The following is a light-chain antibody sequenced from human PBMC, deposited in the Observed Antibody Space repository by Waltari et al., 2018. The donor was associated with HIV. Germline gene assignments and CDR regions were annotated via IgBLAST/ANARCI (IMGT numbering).Light chain of an antibody. J-gene: IGLJ1*01. CDR3: CSYAGSTTFYV. V-gene: IGLV2-23*02. Sequence: QSALTQPASVSGSPGQSINISCPGTNNDVGSYNLVSWYQQHPGKAPKPIFYEVSKRPSGVSIRFSVSNSGNTASLTISGLQAEDEADYYCCSYAGSTTFYVFGTGTKFTVL. CDR1: NNDVGSYNL. CDR2: EVS.